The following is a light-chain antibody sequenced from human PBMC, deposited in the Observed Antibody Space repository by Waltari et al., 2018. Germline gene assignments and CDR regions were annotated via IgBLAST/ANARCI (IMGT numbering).Light chain of an antibody. Sequence: EIVLTQSPGTASLSPGERVPLSCRASQSVGSSSLAGYQQKPGQDPRLVIYRASRRATSIPDRFSGSGSGTDFSLTISRLEPEDFAVYYCQQHGTLPATFGQGTKVEIK. CDR2: RAS. CDR1: QSVGSSS. CDR3: QQHGTLPAT. J-gene: IGKJ1*01. V-gene: IGKV3-20*01.